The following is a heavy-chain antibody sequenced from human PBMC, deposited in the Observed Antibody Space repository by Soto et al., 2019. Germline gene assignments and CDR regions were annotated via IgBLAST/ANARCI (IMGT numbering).Heavy chain of an antibody. Sequence: SETLSLTCTVSGGSINTFYWSWVRQPAGKGLEWIGRIFSSGSTSFNPSLESRVAMSVDTSKNHFSLNLSSVTDDTALYFCAKNSGWFNTWGQGALVTVS. CDR2: IFSSGST. J-gene: IGHJ5*02. D-gene: IGHD3-10*01. CDR3: AKNSGWFNT. CDR1: GGSINTFY. V-gene: IGHV4-4*07.